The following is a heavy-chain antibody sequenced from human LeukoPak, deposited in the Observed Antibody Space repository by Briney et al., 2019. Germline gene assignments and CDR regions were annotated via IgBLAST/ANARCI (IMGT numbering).Heavy chain of an antibody. CDR1: GGTFSSYA. Sequence: ASVKVSCKASGGTFSSYAISWVRQAPGQGLEWMGGIIPIFGTANYAQKFQGRVTITTDESTSTAYMELSSLRSEDTAVYYCARIAYSNNWFDPWGQGTLVTVSS. V-gene: IGHV1-69*05. CDR2: IIPIFGTA. CDR3: ARIAYSNNWFDP. J-gene: IGHJ5*02. D-gene: IGHD4-11*01.